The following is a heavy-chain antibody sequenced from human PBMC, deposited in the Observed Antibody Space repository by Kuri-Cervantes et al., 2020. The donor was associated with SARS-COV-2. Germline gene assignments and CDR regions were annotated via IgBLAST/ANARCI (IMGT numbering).Heavy chain of an antibody. CDR3: ARLPTYYDFWSGYPAFDYYYYGMDV. Sequence: SETLSLTCTVSGGSISSSSYYWGWIRQPPGKGLEWIGSIYYSGSTYYNPSLKSRVTISVDTSKNQFSLKLSSVPAADTAVYYCARLPTYYDFWSGYPAFDYYYYGMDVWGQGTTVTVSS. CDR2: IYYSGST. D-gene: IGHD3-3*01. J-gene: IGHJ6*02. V-gene: IGHV4-39*01. CDR1: GGSISSSSYY.